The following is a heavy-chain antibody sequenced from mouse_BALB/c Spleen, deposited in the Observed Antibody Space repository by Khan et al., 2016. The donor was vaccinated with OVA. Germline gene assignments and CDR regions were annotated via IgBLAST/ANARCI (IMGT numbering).Heavy chain of an antibody. Sequence: QVHLQQSGAELVMPGASVKLSCKTSGYIFTSYWIHWVKQRSGQGLEWIARIYPGTDNTYYNEKLKDKATLTADKSSSTAYMQLSSLKSEDSAVYFCAREVALYYFDSWGQGTTLTVSS. J-gene: IGHJ2*01. V-gene: IGHV1S132*01. CDR3: AREVALYYFDS. D-gene: IGHD1-1*02. CDR2: IYPGTDNT. CDR1: GYIFTSYW.